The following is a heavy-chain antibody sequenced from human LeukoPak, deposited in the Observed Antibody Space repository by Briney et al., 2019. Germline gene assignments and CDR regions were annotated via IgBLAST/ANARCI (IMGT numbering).Heavy chain of an antibody. Sequence: PGGSLRLSCVASGFMFSNYWMIWVRQAPGKGLEWVANIKQDGSEKYYVDSVKGRFTISRDNAKNSLYLQMNSLRAEDTAVYYCAKERGLYVDTAASDYWGQGSLVTVSS. CDR1: GFMFSNYW. CDR3: AKERGLYVDTAASDY. D-gene: IGHD5-18*01. J-gene: IGHJ4*02. CDR2: IKQDGSEK. V-gene: IGHV3-7*03.